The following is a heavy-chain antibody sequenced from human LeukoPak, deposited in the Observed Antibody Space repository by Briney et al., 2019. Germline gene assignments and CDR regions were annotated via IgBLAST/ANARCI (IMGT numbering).Heavy chain of an antibody. CDR3: AKSLRYRYGDCLED. D-gene: IGHD2-21*02. CDR2: ISYDGSNK. J-gene: IGHJ4*02. V-gene: IGHV3-30*18. Sequence: PGRSLRLSCAASGFTFSSYGMHWVRQAPGKGLEWVAVISYDGSNKYYADSVKGRFTISRDSSKNTVSLQMSSLRAEDTAVYYCAKSLRYRYGDCLEDWGQGTLVTVSS. CDR1: GFTFSSYG.